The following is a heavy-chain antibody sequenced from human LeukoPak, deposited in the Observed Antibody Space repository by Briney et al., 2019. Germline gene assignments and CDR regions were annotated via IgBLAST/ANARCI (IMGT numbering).Heavy chain of an antibody. CDR2: MNPNSGNT. CDR1: GYTFTSYD. Sequence: ASVKVSCKASGYTFTSYDINWVRQATGQGLEWMGWMNPNSGNTGYAQKFQGRVTMTRNTSISTAYMELSSLRSEDTAVYYCARVLWLGELVLVGFDPWGQGTLVTVSS. J-gene: IGHJ5*02. CDR3: ARVLWLGELVLVGFDP. D-gene: IGHD3-10*01. V-gene: IGHV1-8*01.